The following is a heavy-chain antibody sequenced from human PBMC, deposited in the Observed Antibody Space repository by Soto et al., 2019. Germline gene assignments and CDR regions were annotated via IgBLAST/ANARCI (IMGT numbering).Heavy chain of an antibody. J-gene: IGHJ1*01. CDR2: IYSGGST. CDR1: GFTVSSNY. D-gene: IGHD2-15*01. CDR3: ARGYCSGGSCYSPFFFQH. Sequence: PGGSLRLSCAASGFTVSSNYMSWVRQAPGKGLEWVSVIYSGGSTYYADSVKGRFTISRHNSKNTLYLQMNSLRAEDTAVYYCARGYCSGGSCYSPFFFQHWGQGTLVTVSS. V-gene: IGHV3-53*04.